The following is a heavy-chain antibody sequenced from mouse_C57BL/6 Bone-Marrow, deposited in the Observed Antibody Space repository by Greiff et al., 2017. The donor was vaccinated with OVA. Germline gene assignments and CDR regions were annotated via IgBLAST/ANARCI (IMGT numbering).Heavy chain of an antibody. D-gene: IGHD1-1*01. Sequence: QVQLKESGPGLVQPSQSLSITCTVSGFSLTSYGVHWVRQSPGKGLEWLGVIWRGGSTDYNAALMSRLSITQDNSKSQGFFKMSGLQADNTAIYSCAKPDYYGSNYGVDYWGQGTSVTVSS. CDR3: AKPDYYGSNYGVDY. CDR2: IWRGGST. J-gene: IGHJ4*01. CDR1: GFSLTSYG. V-gene: IGHV2-5*01.